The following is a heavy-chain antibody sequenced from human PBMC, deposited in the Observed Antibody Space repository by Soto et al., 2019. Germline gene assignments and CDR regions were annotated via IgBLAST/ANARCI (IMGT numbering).Heavy chain of an antibody. J-gene: IGHJ4*02. D-gene: IGHD3-3*01. V-gene: IGHV3-49*03. CDR3: TRLKYYDFWSGYYNGIDY. CDR1: GFTFGDYA. Sequence: GGSLRLSCTASGFTFGDYAMSWFRQAPGKGLEWVGFIRSKAYGGTTEYAASVKGRFTISRDDSKSIAYLQMNSLKTEDTAVYYCTRLKYYDFWSGYYNGIDYWGQGTLVTVSS. CDR2: IRSKAYGGTT.